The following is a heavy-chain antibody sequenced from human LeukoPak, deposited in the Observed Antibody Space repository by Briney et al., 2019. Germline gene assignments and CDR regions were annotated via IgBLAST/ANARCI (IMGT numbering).Heavy chain of an antibody. D-gene: IGHD3-10*01. J-gene: IGHJ3*02. Sequence: PGGSLRLSCAASGFTFNTYTMSWVRQAPGKGLEWVSSITSSSSYIHYADSARGRFTISRDNSKNSLYLQMNSLRDEDTAVYYCVREECITSCAFDIWGQGTMVTVSS. CDR2: ITSSSSYI. V-gene: IGHV3-21*01. CDR1: GFTFNTYT. CDR3: VREECITSCAFDI.